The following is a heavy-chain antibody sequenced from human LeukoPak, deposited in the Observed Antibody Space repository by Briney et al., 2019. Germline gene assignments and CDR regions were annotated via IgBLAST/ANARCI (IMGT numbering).Heavy chain of an antibody. CDR3: ARRRYYDSTGYLE. V-gene: IGHV4-39*01. J-gene: IGHJ1*01. CDR1: GGFISSSSYY. D-gene: IGHD3-22*01. Sequence: SETLSLTCTISGGFISSSSYYWGWIRQPPGKGLEWIGDIYYSGSTYYNPALKSRVSMSIDTSKNQFSLELRSVAAADTALYYCARRRYYDSTGYLEWGQGTLVTVTS. CDR2: IYYSGST.